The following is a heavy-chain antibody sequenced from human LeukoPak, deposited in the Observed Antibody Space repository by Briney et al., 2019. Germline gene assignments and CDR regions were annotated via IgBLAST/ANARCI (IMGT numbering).Heavy chain of an antibody. V-gene: IGHV1-2*02. CDR1: GYTFTGYY. CDR2: INPNSGGT. J-gene: IGHJ3*02. D-gene: IGHD2-2*01. Sequence: GASVKVSCKASGYTFTGYYMHWVRQAPGQGLEWMGWINPNSGGTNYAQKFQGKVTMTRDTSISTAYMELSRLRSDDTAVYYCAGQYCSSTSCYFGAFDIWGQGTMVTVSS. CDR3: AGQYCSSTSCYFGAFDI.